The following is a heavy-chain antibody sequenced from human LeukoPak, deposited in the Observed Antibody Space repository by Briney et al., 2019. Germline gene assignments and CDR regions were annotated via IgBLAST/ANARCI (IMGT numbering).Heavy chain of an antibody. CDR2: ISGSGGST. CDR1: GFTFSSYA. D-gene: IGHD2-2*03. V-gene: IGHV3-23*01. J-gene: IGHJ4*02. CDR3: AKSGYCSSTSCRPFDY. Sequence: GGSPRLSCAASGFTFSSYAMSWVRQAPGKGLEWVSAISGSGGSTYYADSVKGRFTISRDNSKNTLYLQMNSLRAEDTAVYYCAKSGYCSSTSCRPFDYWGQGTLVTVSS.